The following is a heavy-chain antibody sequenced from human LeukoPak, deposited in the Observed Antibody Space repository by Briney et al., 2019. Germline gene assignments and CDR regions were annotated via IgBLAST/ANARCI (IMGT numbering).Heavy chain of an antibody. CDR2: INPSGGST. D-gene: IGHD1-26*01. Sequence: GASVKLSCKASGYTFTSYYMHWVRQAPGQGLEWMGIINPSGGSTSYAQKFQGRLTMTRDMFTSTDYMELTSLTSDDTAVYYCARDNSVGETAWWFDPWGQGTLVTVSS. CDR1: GYTFTSYY. CDR3: ARDNSVGETAWWFDP. V-gene: IGHV1-46*01. J-gene: IGHJ5*02.